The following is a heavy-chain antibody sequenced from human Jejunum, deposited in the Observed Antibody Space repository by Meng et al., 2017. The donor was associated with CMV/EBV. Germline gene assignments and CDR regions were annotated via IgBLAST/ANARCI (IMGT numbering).Heavy chain of an antibody. CDR3: ARGRVPAAPPDY. V-gene: IGHV1-8*03. J-gene: IGHJ4*02. Sequence: ASAYPFTSYDINWVRQATGQGLEWMGWMNPNSGNTGYAQKFQGRVTITRNTSISTAYMELSSLRSEDTAVYYCARGRVPAAPPDYWGQGTLVTVSS. D-gene: IGHD2-2*01. CDR2: MNPNSGNT. CDR1: AYPFTSYD.